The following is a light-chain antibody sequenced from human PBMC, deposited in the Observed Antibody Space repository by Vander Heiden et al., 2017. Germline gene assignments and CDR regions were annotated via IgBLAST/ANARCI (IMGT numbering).Light chain of an antibody. CDR2: DVN. Sequence: QSALTQPCPVSGSPGQAITISCTGTGGDVSGYNYVCWYQQHAGEPPKLMNYDVNKRPSGVPDRFSGSKSGNAASLTISGLQAEDEADYYCCSYAGSYTVVFGGGTKLTVL. J-gene: IGLJ2*01. V-gene: IGLV2-11*01. CDR1: GGDVSGYNY. CDR3: CSYAGSYTVV.